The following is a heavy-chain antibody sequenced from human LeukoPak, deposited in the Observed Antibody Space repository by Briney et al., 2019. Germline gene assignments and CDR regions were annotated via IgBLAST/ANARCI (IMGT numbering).Heavy chain of an antibody. D-gene: IGHD6-13*01. CDR3: GGSAAGQRRGNWFDP. Sequence: GGSLRLSCAASGFTFSSYAMSWVRQAPGKGLEWVSAISGSGGSTYYADSVKGRFTISRDNSKNTLYLQMNSLRAEDTAVYYCGGSAAGQRRGNWFDPWGQGTLVTVSS. CDR1: GFTFSSYA. J-gene: IGHJ5*02. V-gene: IGHV3-23*01. CDR2: ISGSGGST.